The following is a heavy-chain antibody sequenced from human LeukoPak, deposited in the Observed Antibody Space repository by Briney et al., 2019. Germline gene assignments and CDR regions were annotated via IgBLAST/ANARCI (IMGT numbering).Heavy chain of an antibody. J-gene: IGHJ3*02. V-gene: IGHV4-39*02. CDR3: ARLRGLGPSGAFDI. D-gene: IGHD6-19*01. CDR2: IYYSGST. Sequence: SETLSLTCTVSGGSISSSSYYWGWIRQPPGKGLEWIGSIYYSGSTYHNPSLKSRVTISVDTSKNHFSLKLSSVTAADTAVYYCARLRGLGPSGAFDIWGQGTMVTVSS. CDR1: GGSISSSSYY.